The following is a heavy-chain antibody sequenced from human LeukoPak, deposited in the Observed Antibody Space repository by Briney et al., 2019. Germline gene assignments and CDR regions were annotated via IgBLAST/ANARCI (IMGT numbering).Heavy chain of an antibody. Sequence: GGSLRLSCTISGFIFGDYAMSWVRQAPGKGLEWVGFVRSKGYGATTEYAASVKGRFSISRDDSKSIAYLQMDSLKTEYTAVFYCTRRVYGSGSYYFDPWGQGTLVTVSS. CDR3: TRRVYGSGSYYFDP. CDR2: VRSKGYGATT. V-gene: IGHV3-49*04. J-gene: IGHJ5*02. CDR1: GFIFGDYA. D-gene: IGHD3-10*01.